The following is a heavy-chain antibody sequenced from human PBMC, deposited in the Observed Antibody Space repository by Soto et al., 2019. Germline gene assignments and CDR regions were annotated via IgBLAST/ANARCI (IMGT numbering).Heavy chain of an antibody. Sequence: ASVKVSCKASGYTFTNNDINWVRQAPGQGLEWIGWMNTNTNTTDSAEVFEGRVSLTWDTSISTAHLRWSSLKTSDTAIYYCARVRIRDSGMVDFDYWGLGTLVTVSS. J-gene: IGHJ4*02. D-gene: IGHD2-15*01. CDR3: ARVRIRDSGMVDFDY. CDR2: MNTNTNTT. CDR1: GYTFTNND. V-gene: IGHV1-8*01.